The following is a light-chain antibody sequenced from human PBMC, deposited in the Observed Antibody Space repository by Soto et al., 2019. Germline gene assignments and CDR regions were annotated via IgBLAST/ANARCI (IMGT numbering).Light chain of an antibody. CDR3: QRYKSAPPLFT. Sequence: DLQMTQSPSSLSASVGDRVTITCRASQDISNSLAWYQQKPGKVPKLVIYAASTLQSGVPSRFSGSGSGTDFTLTISSLQPEDVATYYCQRYKSAPPLFTFGPGTKVEIK. J-gene: IGKJ3*01. CDR1: QDISNS. CDR2: AAS. V-gene: IGKV1-27*01.